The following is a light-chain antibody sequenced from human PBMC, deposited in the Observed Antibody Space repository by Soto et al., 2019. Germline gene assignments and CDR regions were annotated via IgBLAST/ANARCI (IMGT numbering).Light chain of an antibody. J-gene: IGKJ1*01. CDR3: QQYGSSPPT. CDR1: QSVGNY. CDR2: GAS. V-gene: IGKV3-20*01. Sequence: EKVLTQSPATLSLSPGESATLSGRASQSVGNYVAWYQQKPGQAHRLPIYGASSRATGTPDRFSGSGSGTDFTLTINRLEPEDFALYYCQQYGSSPPTVGQGTKVDI.